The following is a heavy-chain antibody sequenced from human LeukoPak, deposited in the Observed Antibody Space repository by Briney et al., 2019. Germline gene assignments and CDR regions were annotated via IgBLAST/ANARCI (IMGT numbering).Heavy chain of an antibody. Sequence: WASVKVSCKASGYTFTSYGISWVRQAPGQGLKWMGWISAYNGNTNYAQKLQGRVTMTTDTSTSTAYMELRSLRSDDTAVYYCARGGEIQLWLNWFDPWGQGTLVTVSS. CDR2: ISAYNGNT. V-gene: IGHV1-18*01. CDR1: GYTFTSYG. D-gene: IGHD5-18*01. CDR3: ARGGEIQLWLNWFDP. J-gene: IGHJ5*02.